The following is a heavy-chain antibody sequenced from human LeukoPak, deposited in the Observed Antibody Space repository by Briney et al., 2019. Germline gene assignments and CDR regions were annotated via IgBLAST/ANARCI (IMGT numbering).Heavy chain of an antibody. CDR3: ARRMETSGSFDY. V-gene: IGHV3-74*01. J-gene: IGHJ4*02. CDR2: VNSDGTIT. CDR1: GFTFSTYW. Sequence: GGSLRLSCAASGFTFSTYWMHWVRQAPGKGLVWVSRVNSDGTITNYADSVKGRFTISRDNAKNTQYLQMNSLRAEDTGVYYCARRMETSGSFDYWGQGTLVTVSS. D-gene: IGHD6-19*01.